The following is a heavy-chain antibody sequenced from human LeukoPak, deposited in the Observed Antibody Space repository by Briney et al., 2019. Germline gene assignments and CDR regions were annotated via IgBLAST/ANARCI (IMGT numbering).Heavy chain of an antibody. CDR1: GYTFTSYY. V-gene: IGHV1-46*01. CDR2: INPSGGST. D-gene: IGHD3-22*01. CDR3: ARDPEAPYYYDSSGYRIGHYYYYYYMDV. J-gene: IGHJ6*03. Sequence: ASVKVSCKASGYTFTSYYMHWVRQAPGQGLEWMGIINPSGGSTSYAQKFQGRVTMTRDMSTSTVYMELSSLRSEDTAVYYCARDPEAPYYYDSSGYRIGHYYYYYYMDVWGKGTTVTVSS.